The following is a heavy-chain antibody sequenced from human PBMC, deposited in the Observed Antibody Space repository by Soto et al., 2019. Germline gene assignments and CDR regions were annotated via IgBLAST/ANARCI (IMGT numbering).Heavy chain of an antibody. CDR1: GFTFRSYA. D-gene: IGHD1-1*01. V-gene: IGHV3-23*01. CDR2: ISYNGANT. CDR3: ARYIRCPTDFYFDF. Sequence: EVQLLESGGGLVQPGGSLRLSCAASGFTFRSYAMAWVRQAPGQGLEWVSVISYNGANTYYADSIKGRFTISRDNSKGTVNLQMNTLRVEDTAVYYCARYIRCPTDFYFDFWGPGVLVTVSS. J-gene: IGHJ4*02.